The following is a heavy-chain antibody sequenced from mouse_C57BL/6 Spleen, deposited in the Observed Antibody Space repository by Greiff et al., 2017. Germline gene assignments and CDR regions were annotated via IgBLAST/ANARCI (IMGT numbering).Heavy chain of an antibody. D-gene: IGHD6-2*01. CDR1: GYTFTDYY. Sequence: EVQLQQSGPELVKPGASVKISCKASGYTFTDYYMNWVKQSHGKSLEWIGDINPNNGGTSYNQKFKGKATLTVDKSSSTAYMELRSLTSEDSAVYYCAREGNVSFAYWGQGTLVTVSA. V-gene: IGHV1-26*01. CDR2: INPNNGGT. J-gene: IGHJ3*01. CDR3: AREGNVSFAY.